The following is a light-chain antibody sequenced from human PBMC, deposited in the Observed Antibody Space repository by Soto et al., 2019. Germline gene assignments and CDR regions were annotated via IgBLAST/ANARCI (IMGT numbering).Light chain of an antibody. V-gene: IGKV3-20*01. Sequence: EIVLTQSPGTLSLSPGERATLSCRASQSVSGTYLDWYQQKPGQAPRLLIYGASSRATGIPDRFSGSGSGTDFTLTISILEPEDFAVYYCQQYGGSPYTFGQGTKLEIK. CDR2: GAS. CDR1: QSVSGTY. CDR3: QQYGGSPYT. J-gene: IGKJ2*01.